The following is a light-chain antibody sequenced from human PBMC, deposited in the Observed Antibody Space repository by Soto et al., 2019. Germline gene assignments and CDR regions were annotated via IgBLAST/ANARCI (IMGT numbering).Light chain of an antibody. CDR1: SSDVGGYNY. Sequence: QSVLTQPASVSGSPGQSITISCTGTSSDVGGYNYVSWYQQNPGKAPKLMIYEVSNRPSGVSNRFSGSKSGNMASLTISGLQAEDEADYYCSSYTINRTYVFRPATHVTV. CDR3: SSYTINRTYV. V-gene: IGLV2-14*01. CDR2: EVS. J-gene: IGLJ1*01.